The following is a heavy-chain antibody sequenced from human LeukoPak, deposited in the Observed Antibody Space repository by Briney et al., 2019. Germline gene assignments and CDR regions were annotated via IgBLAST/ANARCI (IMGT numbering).Heavy chain of an antibody. D-gene: IGHD6-19*01. V-gene: IGHV3-23*01. Sequence: GGSLRLSCTASGFTLSSYAMSWVRQAPGKGLEWVSAISGSGGSTYYADSVKGRFTISRDNSKNTLYLQMNSLRAEDTAVYYCAKEPRIAVARPYPSWGQGTLVTVSS. J-gene: IGHJ5*02. CDR1: GFTLSSYA. CDR2: ISGSGGST. CDR3: AKEPRIAVARPYPS.